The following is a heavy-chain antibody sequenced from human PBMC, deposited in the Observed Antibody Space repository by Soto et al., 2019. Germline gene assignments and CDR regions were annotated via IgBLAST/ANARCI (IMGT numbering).Heavy chain of an antibody. CDR1: GFSLTTNGEG. Sequence: SGPTLVNPTQTLTLTCTFSGFSLTTNGEGVGLIRQPPGKALEWLALIYWDDDKRFSPSLESRLTITSDTSKNQVVLIMSNMDPVDTATYHCAHRRRDSRSWNGGNFDYWGQ. D-gene: IGHD6-13*01. J-gene: IGHJ4*02. CDR3: AHRRRDSRSWNGGNFDY. CDR2: IYWDDDK. V-gene: IGHV2-5*02.